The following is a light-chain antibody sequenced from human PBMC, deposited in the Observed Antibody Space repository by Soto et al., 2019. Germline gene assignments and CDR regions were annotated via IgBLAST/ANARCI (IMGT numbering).Light chain of an antibody. CDR2: EVS. J-gene: IGLJ1*01. V-gene: IGLV2-8*01. CDR1: SRDVVGYNF. CDR3: ISYAVSTSYV. Sequence: QSVLTQPPSASGSPGRSVTISCTGTSRDVVGYNFVSWYQQHPGKAPKLMIYEVSNRPSGVPDRFSGSKSGNTASLTVSGLQAEDEADYYCISYAVSTSYVFGTGTKVTVL.